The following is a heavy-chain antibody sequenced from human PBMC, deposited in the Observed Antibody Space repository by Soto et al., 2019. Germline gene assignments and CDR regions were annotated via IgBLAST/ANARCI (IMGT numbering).Heavy chain of an antibody. Sequence: PGESLKISCKGSGYSFTSYWISWVRQMPGKRLEWMGRIDPSDSYTNYSPSFQGHVTISADKSISTAYLQWSSLKASDTAMYYCARGDGDILTLYGMDVWGQGTTVTVSS. CDR3: ARGDGDILTLYGMDV. V-gene: IGHV5-10-1*01. J-gene: IGHJ6*02. D-gene: IGHD3-9*01. CDR2: IDPSDSYT. CDR1: GYSFTSYW.